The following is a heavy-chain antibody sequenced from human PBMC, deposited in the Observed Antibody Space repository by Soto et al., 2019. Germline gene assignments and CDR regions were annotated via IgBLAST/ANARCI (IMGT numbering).Heavy chain of an antibody. CDR2: ISSSSTI. CDR3: ARAAWFGELLLPWFDP. V-gene: IGHV3-48*01. CDR1: GFTFSSYS. D-gene: IGHD3-10*01. Sequence: TGGSLRLSCAASGFTFSSYSMNWVRQAPGKGLEWVSYISSSSTIYYADSVKGRFTISRDNAKNSLYLQMNSLRAEDTAVYYCARAAWFGELLLPWFDPWGQGTLVTVSS. J-gene: IGHJ5*02.